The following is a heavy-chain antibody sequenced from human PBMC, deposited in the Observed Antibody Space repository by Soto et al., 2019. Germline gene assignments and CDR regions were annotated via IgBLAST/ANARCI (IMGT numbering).Heavy chain of an antibody. CDR3: ARVAVDTAMDNWFDP. CDR1: GFTFSSYA. J-gene: IGHJ5*02. D-gene: IGHD5-18*01. V-gene: IGHV3-30-3*01. CDR2: ISYDGSNK. Sequence: GGSLRLSCAASGFTFSSYAMHWVRQAPGKGLEWVAVISYDGSNKYYADSVEGRFTISRDNSKNTLYLQMNSLRAEDTAVYYCARVAVDTAMDNWFDPWGQGTLVTVSS.